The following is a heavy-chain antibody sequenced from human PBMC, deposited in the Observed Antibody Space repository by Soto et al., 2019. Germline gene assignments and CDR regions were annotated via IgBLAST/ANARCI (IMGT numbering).Heavy chain of an antibody. CDR1: GGSISSGGYY. CDR3: AREDYGDYYFDY. V-gene: IGHV4-31*03. J-gene: IGHJ4*02. Sequence: QVQLQESGPGLVKPSQTLSLTCTVSGGSISSGGYYWSCIRQHPGKGLEWIGYIYYSGSTYYNPSLKSRVTISVDTSKNQFSLKLSSVTAADTAVYYCAREDYGDYYFDYWGQGTLVTVSS. CDR2: IYYSGST. D-gene: IGHD4-17*01.